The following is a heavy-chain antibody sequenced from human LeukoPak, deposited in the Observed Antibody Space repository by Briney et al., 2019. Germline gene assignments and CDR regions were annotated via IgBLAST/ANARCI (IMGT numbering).Heavy chain of an antibody. V-gene: IGHV4-34*01. J-gene: IGHJ4*02. Sequence: GSLRLSCAASGFTFNTYTMNWVRQPPGEGLEWIGEINHSGSTNYNPSLKSRVTISVDTSKNQFSLKLSSVTAADTAVYYCARARSIAAIPFDYWGQGTLVTVSS. CDR3: ARARSIAAIPFDY. D-gene: IGHD6-6*01. CDR1: GFTFNTYT. CDR2: INHSGST.